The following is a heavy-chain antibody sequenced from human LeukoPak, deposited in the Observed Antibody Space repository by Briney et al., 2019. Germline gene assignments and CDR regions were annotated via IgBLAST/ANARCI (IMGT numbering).Heavy chain of an antibody. CDR1: GGSISSYY. CDR2: IYYSGST. D-gene: IGHD6-19*01. J-gene: IGHJ4*02. V-gene: IGHV4-59*01. CDR3: ARVVSSGWYSGDY. Sequence: TSETLSLTCTVSGGSISSYYWSWIRQPPGKGLEWIGYIYYSGSTNYNPSLKSRVTISVDTSKNQFSLKLSSVTAADTAVYYCARVVSSGWYSGDYWGQGTLVTVSS.